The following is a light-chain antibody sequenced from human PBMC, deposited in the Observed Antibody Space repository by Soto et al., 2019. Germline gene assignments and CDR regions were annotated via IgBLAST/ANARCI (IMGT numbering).Light chain of an antibody. CDR1: QSVRSRY. J-gene: IGKJ1*01. CDR2: GAS. Sequence: EIVLTQSPGTLSLSPWERATLSCRASQSVRSRYLAWYQQKPGQAPRLLIYGASSRATGIPDRFSGSGSETDFTLTISRLEPEDFAVYYCHQYGSSPATFGQGTKVDIK. V-gene: IGKV3-20*01. CDR3: HQYGSSPAT.